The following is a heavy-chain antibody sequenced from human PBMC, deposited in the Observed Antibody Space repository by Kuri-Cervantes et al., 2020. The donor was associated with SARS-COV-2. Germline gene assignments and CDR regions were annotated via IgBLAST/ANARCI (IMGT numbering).Heavy chain of an antibody. CDR3: ARPYSGSYMGYFDY. Sequence: GESLKISCAASGFTFSSYAMHWVRQAPGKGLEYVSAISSNGGSTYYADSVKGRFTISRDNSKNTLYLQMNSLRAEDTAVYYCARPYSGSYMGYFDYWGQGTLVTVSS. V-gene: IGHV3-64*02. CDR2: ISSNGGST. CDR1: GFTFSSYA. J-gene: IGHJ4*02. D-gene: IGHD1-26*01.